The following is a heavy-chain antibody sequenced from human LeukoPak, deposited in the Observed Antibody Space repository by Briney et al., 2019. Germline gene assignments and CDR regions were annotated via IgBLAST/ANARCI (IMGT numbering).Heavy chain of an antibody. CDR1: GFTFTNAW. Sequence: GGSLRLSCAASGFTFTNAWMNWVCQAPGKGLEWVGRIKSKTDGGTTDYAAPVKGRFTISRDDSKNTVYLQMNSLKTEDTGVYYCTSRKYYDSSGYDYWGQGTLVTVSS. D-gene: IGHD3-22*01. CDR3: TSRKYYDSSGYDY. CDR2: IKSKTDGGTT. J-gene: IGHJ4*02. V-gene: IGHV3-15*01.